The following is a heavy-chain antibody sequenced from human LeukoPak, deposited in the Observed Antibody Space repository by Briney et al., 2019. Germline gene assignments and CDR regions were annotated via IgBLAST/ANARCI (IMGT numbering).Heavy chain of an antibody. J-gene: IGHJ3*02. CDR3: ARQTMTTADAFDI. CDR1: GGSISSHF. CDR2: IYYSGSTDYSGST. V-gene: IGHV4-59*08. D-gene: IGHD4-17*01. Sequence: SETLSLTCTVSGGSISSHFWSWIPQPPGKGLEWIAYIYYSGSTDYSGSTDYNPSLKSRVTISVDTSKKQFSLKLSFVTAGDTAVYYCARQTMTTADAFDIWGQGTMVTVSS.